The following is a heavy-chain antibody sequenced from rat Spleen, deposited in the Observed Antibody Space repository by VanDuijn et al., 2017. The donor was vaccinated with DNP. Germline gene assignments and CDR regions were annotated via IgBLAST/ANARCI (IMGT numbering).Heavy chain of an antibody. CDR1: GFTFSDYA. J-gene: IGHJ2*01. CDR2: ISYDGRRA. D-gene: IGHD1-4*01. V-gene: IGHV5-17*01. CDR3: VRKDNNFLFDY. Sequence: EVQLVESGGGLVQPGNSLKLSCADSGFTFSDYAMAWVRQSPKKALEWVATISYDGRRAYYRDSVKGRFTISRDNTKNIQYLQRDSLTSEDTATYYCVRKDNNFLFDYWGQGVMVTVSS.